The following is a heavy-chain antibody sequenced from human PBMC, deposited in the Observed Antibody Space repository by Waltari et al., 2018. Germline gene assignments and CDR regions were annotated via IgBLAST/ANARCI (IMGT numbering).Heavy chain of an antibody. J-gene: IGHJ5*02. CDR1: GGTFNSYT. CDR3: ARASLGDYRYDL. D-gene: IGHD4-17*01. Sequence: QVPVVQSGAEVKKPGSSVKVSCKDSGGTFNSYTFSWVRQAPGQGLEWMGGITPIFGKANYGQKFKDRVTITADESTRTVYMELRRLRSEDTAVYYCARASLGDYRYDLWGQGTLVTVSS. CDR2: ITPIFGKA. V-gene: IGHV1-69*12.